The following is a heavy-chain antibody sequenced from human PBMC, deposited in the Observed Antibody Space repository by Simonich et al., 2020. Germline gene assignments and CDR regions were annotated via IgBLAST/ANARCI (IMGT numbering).Heavy chain of an antibody. CDR2: IKQSGST. V-gene: IGHV4-34*01. J-gene: IGHJ4*02. CDR1: GGSFRGYY. D-gene: IGHD1-1*01. Sequence: QVQLQQWGAGLLKPSETLSLTCAVYGGSFRGYYWSWIRQPPGKELEWIGEIKQSGSTNYTPSLKSRVTISVDTSKNQFSLKLSSVTAADTAVYYCARHLQLGPFDYWGQGTLVTVSS. CDR3: ARHLQLGPFDY.